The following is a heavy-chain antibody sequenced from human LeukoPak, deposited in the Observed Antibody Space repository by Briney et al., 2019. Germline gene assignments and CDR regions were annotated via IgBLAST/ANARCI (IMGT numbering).Heavy chain of an antibody. Sequence: GGSLRLSCAASGFNFSSYGIHWVRQAPGKGLEWVAFIRYDGSNRYYADSVKGRFTISRDNSKNTLYLQMNSLRAEDTAVYYCAKDIEDGSWYRGFDYWGQGALVTVSS. CDR3: AKDIEDGSWYRGFDY. CDR1: GFNFSSYG. D-gene: IGHD6-13*01. CDR2: IRYDGSNR. J-gene: IGHJ4*02. V-gene: IGHV3-30*02.